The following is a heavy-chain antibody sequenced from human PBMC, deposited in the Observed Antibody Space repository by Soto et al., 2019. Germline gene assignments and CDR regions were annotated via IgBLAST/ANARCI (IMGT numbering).Heavy chain of an antibody. Sequence: QVQLVQSGAEVKKPGSSVKVSCKASGGTFSRYSFTWVRQAPGHGLEWMGRIIPVFGIASYAQKFQGRVTITEDKSTSTAYMELSSLRSEDTAVYYCAREDRDRETGLVPAAIDGMDVWGQGTTVTVSS. V-gene: IGHV1-69*08. J-gene: IGHJ6*02. D-gene: IGHD2-2*01. CDR3: AREDRDRETGLVPAAIDGMDV. CDR2: IIPVFGIA. CDR1: GGTFSRYS.